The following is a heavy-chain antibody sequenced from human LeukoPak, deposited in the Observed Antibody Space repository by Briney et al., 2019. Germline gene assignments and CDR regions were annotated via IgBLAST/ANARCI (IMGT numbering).Heavy chain of an antibody. CDR1: GFTFTTYA. J-gene: IGHJ4*02. Sequence: PGGSLRLSCVTSGFTFTTYAMTWVRQAPGKGLEWVSTVSDRDGSTHYADSVKGRFTISRDNSKNTLYLQMNSLRAEDTAVYYCARDPASWTYYDSSGYYDYWGQGTLVTVSS. D-gene: IGHD3-22*01. CDR2: VSDRDGST. V-gene: IGHV3-23*01. CDR3: ARDPASWTYYDSSGYYDY.